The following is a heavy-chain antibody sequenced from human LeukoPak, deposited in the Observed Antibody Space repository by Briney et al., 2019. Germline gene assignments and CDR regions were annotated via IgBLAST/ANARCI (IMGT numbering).Heavy chain of an antibody. CDR2: IWYDGSNK. CDR3: ARPRSAYSGYDAEFDP. J-gene: IGHJ5*02. Sequence: GSLRLSCAASGFTFSSSAMSWVRQAPGKGLEWVAVIWYDGSNKYYADPVKGRFTISRDNSKNTLYLQMNSLRAEDTAVYYCARPRSAYSGYDAEFDPWGQGTLVTVSS. CDR1: GFTFSSSA. V-gene: IGHV3-33*08. D-gene: IGHD5-12*01.